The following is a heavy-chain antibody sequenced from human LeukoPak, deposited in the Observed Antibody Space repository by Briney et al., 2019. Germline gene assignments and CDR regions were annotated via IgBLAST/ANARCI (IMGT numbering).Heavy chain of an antibody. J-gene: IGHJ3*02. CDR3: ARHTSDYRLLDAFDI. CDR1: GYNFTSYW. CDR2: IYPGDPDT. V-gene: IGHV5-51*01. D-gene: IGHD4/OR15-4a*01. Sequence: PGESLKISCKGSGYNFTSYWIGWVRQMPGKGLEWMGIIYPGDPDTRYSPSFQGQVTISVGKSISAAYLQWSSLKASDTAMYYCARHTSDYRLLDAFDIWGQGTMVTVSS.